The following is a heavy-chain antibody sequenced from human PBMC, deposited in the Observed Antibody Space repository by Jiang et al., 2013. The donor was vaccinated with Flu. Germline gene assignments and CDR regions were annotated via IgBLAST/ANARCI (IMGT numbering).Heavy chain of an antibody. CDR3: ARRPPYGSGSFYP. CDR1: GYTFTSYH. Sequence: SGAEVKKPGASVKVSCKASGYTFTSYHINWVRQATGQGLEWMGWMNPNSGNSGYAQKFEGRVTITRNNSIDTAYMELTGLTSKDTAVYYCARRPPYGSGSFYPWGQGTLVTVSS. D-gene: IGHD3-10*01. J-gene: IGHJ5*02. V-gene: IGHV1-8*01. CDR2: MNPNSGNS.